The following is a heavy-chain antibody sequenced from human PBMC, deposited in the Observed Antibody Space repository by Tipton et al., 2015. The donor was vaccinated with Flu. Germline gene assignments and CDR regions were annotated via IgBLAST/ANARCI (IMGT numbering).Heavy chain of an antibody. J-gene: IGHJ5*02. CDR1: GEALGSSYY. CDR2: MYRTGES. CDR3: ARRDYSNYVSDPKNWFDP. D-gene: IGHD4-11*01. V-gene: IGHV4-38-2*01. Sequence: GEALGSSYYWAWIRQPPGMGLEWIATMYRTGESEYNPSLKSRVTMSVDRPKNQFSLTMRSVTAADTAVYYCARRDYSNYVSDPKNWFDPWGQGTLVTVSS.